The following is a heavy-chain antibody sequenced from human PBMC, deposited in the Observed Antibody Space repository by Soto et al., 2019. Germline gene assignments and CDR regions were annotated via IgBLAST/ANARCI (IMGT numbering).Heavy chain of an antibody. Sequence: ASVKVSCKASGYTFTSYGISWVRQAPGQGLEWMGWISAYNGNTKYAQKLQGRVTMTTDPSTSTAYMELRSLRSDDTAVYYCAGDIGRYSRSWYYVISHTKYYYYDMDVWGQGTTVTVSS. D-gene: IGHD6-13*01. CDR1: GYTFTSYG. J-gene: IGHJ6*02. V-gene: IGHV1-18*01. CDR2: ISAYNGNT. CDR3: AGDIGRYSRSWYYVISHTKYYYYDMDV.